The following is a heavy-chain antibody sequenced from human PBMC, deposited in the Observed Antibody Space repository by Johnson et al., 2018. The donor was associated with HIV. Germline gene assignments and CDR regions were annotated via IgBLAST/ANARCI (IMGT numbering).Heavy chain of an antibody. J-gene: IGHJ3*02. D-gene: IGHD6-13*01. V-gene: IGHV3-20*04. CDR3: SRAFGSGGYSSSWYLGLGPFDI. Sequence: VQLVESGGGVVRPGGSLRLSCAASGFTFDDYDMSWVRQAPGKGLEWVSGINWSGGSTGYAGSLQGRFPISSDNATNSLYLQMNSLRAGATALYYCSRAFGSGGYSSSWYLGLGPFDIWGQGAMVTVSS. CDR2: INWSGGST. CDR1: GFTFDDYD.